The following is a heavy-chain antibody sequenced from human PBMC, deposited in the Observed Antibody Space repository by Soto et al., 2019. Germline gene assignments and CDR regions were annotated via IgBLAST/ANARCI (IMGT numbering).Heavy chain of an antibody. J-gene: IGHJ4*02. CDR3: ARLLGSCISTGCYRRYFDY. D-gene: IGHD2-2*01. Sequence: SETLSLTCTVSGDSISSTNYHWGWVRQPPGKGLEWIGNIYYSGSTYYNPSLKSRVTISEDTSKNQFSLKLTSVTAADTAVYYCARLLGSCISTGCYRRYFDYWGQGTLVTVS. CDR1: GDSISSTNYH. CDR2: IYYSGST. V-gene: IGHV4-39*01.